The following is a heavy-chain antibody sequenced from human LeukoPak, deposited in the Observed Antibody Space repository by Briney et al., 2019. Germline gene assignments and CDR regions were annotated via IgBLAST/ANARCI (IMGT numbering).Heavy chain of an antibody. Sequence: SQTLSLTCTVSGGSISSGGYYWSWIRQHPGKGLEWIGYIYYSGSTYYNPSLKSRVTISVDTSKNQFSLKLSSVTAADTAVYYCARDKRVWLLTGGRYYYYGMDVWGQGTTVTVSS. J-gene: IGHJ6*02. D-gene: IGHD3-16*01. CDR3: ARDKRVWLLTGGRYYYYGMDV. CDR1: GGSISSGGYY. V-gene: IGHV4-31*03. CDR2: IYYSGST.